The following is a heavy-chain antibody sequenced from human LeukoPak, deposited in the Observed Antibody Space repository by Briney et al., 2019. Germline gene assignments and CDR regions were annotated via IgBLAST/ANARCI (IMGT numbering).Heavy chain of an antibody. D-gene: IGHD5-12*01. V-gene: IGHV4-39*01. CDR2: IYYSGST. CDR1: GGSISSSSYY. CDR3: ARHGTVGYDEVDY. J-gene: IGHJ4*02. Sequence: SETLSLTCTVSGGSISSSSYYWGWIRQPPGKGLEWIGGIYYSGSTYYNPSLKSRVTISVDTSKNQFSLKLSSVTAADTAVYYCARHGTVGYDEVDYWGQGTLVTVSS.